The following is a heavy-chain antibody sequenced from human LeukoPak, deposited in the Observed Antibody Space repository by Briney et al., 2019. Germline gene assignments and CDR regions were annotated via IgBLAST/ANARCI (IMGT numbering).Heavy chain of an antibody. CDR1: GGSFSGYY. CDR3: ARWPHY. CDR2: INHSGST. J-gene: IGHJ4*02. Sequence: PPETLSLTCAVYGGSFSGYYWSWIRQPPGKGLEWIGEINHSGSTNYNPSLKSRVTISVDTSKNQFSLKLSSVTAADTAVYYCARWPHYWGQGTLVTVSS. V-gene: IGHV4-34*01.